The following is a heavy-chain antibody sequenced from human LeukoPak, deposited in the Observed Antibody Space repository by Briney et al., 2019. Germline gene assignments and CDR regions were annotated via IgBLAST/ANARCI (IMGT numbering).Heavy chain of an antibody. Sequence: GGSLTLSCAASGFNFKNYDMNWVRQAPGKGLEWVASISRSSSYIFYADSVKGRFTISRDDGNNSVSLRMSGLRVEDTAIYYCARDAFKWDLDYWGLGALVTVSS. CDR1: GFNFKNYD. D-gene: IGHD1-26*01. J-gene: IGHJ4*02. CDR2: ISRSSSYI. CDR3: ARDAFKWDLDY. V-gene: IGHV3-21*06.